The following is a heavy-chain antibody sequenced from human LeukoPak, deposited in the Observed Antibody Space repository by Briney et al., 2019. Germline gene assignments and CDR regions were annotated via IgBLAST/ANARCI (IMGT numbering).Heavy chain of an antibody. V-gene: IGHV4-59*01. Sequence: PSETLSLTCTVSGGSISSYYWSWIRQPPGKGLEWIGYIYYSGSTNYNPSLKSRVTISVDTSKNQFSLKLSSVTAADTAVYYWARATIVGASYFDYWGQGTLVTVSS. D-gene: IGHD1-26*01. J-gene: IGHJ4*02. CDR3: ARATIVGASYFDY. CDR1: GGSISSYY. CDR2: IYYSGST.